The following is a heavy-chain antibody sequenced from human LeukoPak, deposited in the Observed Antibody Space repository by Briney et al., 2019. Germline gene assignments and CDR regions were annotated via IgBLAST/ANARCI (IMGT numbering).Heavy chain of an antibody. CDR1: GFTFSRHG. V-gene: IGHV3-30*03. CDR2: ISNDGSRK. J-gene: IGHJ4*02. D-gene: IGHD3-3*01. CDR3: ARDRAWNYFDY. Sequence: PGGSLRLSCAHSGFTFSRHGMHWVSQAPGKGLEWVAIISNDGSRKYYAHSVEGRFTISRDNSKNTLYLQMDSLRAEDTAVYYCARDRAWNYFDYWGQGTLVTVSS.